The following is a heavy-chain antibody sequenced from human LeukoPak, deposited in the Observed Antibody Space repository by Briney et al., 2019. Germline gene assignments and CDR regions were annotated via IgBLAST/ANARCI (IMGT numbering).Heavy chain of an antibody. Sequence: PGGPLRLSCAASGFTFSSHWMSWVRQAPGKGLEWVANVKEDGSDKHYVDSVKGRFTISRDNAKNSLYLQMNSLRAADTAVYYCARGRQLGIWGQGTLVTVSS. CDR3: ARGRQLGI. CDR1: GFTFSSHW. CDR2: VKEDGSDK. J-gene: IGHJ4*02. V-gene: IGHV3-7*01. D-gene: IGHD1-1*01.